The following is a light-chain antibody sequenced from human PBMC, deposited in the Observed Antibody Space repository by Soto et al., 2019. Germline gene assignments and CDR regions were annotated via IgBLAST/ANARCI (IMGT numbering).Light chain of an antibody. Sequence: EIVMTQSPATLSVSPGERATLSCRASQSVSSSDLAWYQQKPGQAPRLLMYGASTRATGIPDKFSGSGSGTDFTLTISRVEPEDFAVYYCQQYGSSPSWTFGQGTKVDIK. V-gene: IGKV3-20*01. CDR3: QQYGSSPSWT. CDR1: QSVSSSD. J-gene: IGKJ1*01. CDR2: GAS.